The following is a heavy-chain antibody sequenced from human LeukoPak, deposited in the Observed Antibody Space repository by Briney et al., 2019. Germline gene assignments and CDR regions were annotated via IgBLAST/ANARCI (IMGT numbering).Heavy chain of an antibody. D-gene: IGHD3-10*01. J-gene: IGHJ4*02. V-gene: IGHV3-43*01. CDR2: ISWDGGST. CDR3: ATGSGSYPNDY. Sequence: GRSLRLSCAASGFTFDDYTMHWVRQAPGKGLEWVSLISWDGGSTYYADSVKGRFTISRDNSKNSLYLQMNSLRTEDTALYYCATGSGSYPNDYWGQGTLVTVSS. CDR1: GFTFDDYT.